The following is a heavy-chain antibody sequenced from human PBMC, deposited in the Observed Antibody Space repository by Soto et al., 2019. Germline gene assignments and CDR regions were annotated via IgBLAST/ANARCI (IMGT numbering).Heavy chain of an antibody. CDR2: IYYNGNT. Sequence: SETLSLTCTVSGDSVSSNTYYWGWIRQPPGKGLEWIGGIYYNGNTYYNPSLKSRVTMSVDTSKNQFSLKLSSVTAADTAVYYCARHFVAVVIKGWGYWGQGTLVTVS. D-gene: IGHD3-22*01. CDR1: GDSVSSNTYY. J-gene: IGHJ4*02. CDR3: ARHFVAVVIKGWGY. V-gene: IGHV4-39*01.